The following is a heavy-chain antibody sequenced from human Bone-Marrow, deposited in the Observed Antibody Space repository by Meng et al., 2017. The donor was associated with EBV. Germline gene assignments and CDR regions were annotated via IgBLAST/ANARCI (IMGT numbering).Heavy chain of an antibody. D-gene: IGHD2-21*02. CDR3: ARAYNLAYCGGDCFNWFDP. Sequence: QVQLVQSGYELKKPGASVKVSCKASGYTFTSYAMNWVRQAPGQGLEWMGWINTNTGNPTYAQGFTGRFVFSLDTSVSTAYLQISSLKAEDTAVYYCARAYNLAYCGGDCFNWFDPWGQGTLVTVSS. CDR2: INTNTGNP. V-gene: IGHV7-4-1*02. CDR1: GYTFTSYA. J-gene: IGHJ5*02.